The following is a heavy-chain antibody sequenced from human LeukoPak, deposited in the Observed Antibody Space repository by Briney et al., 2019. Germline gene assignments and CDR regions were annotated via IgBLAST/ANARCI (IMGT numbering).Heavy chain of an antibody. V-gene: IGHV1-69*06. D-gene: IGHD6-13*01. CDR1: GGTFSSYA. CDR2: IIPIFGTA. CDR3: ARDSSSWYKGNWFDP. J-gene: IGHJ5*02. Sequence: SVTVSCKASGGTFSSYAISWVRQAPGQGLEWMGGIIPIFGTAKYAQKFQGRVTITADKSTSTAYMELSSLRSEDTAVYYCARDSSSWYKGNWFDPWGQGTLVTVSS.